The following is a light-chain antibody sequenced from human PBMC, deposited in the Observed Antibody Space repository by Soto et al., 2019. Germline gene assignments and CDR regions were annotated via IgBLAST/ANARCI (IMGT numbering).Light chain of an antibody. CDR1: SSNIGRNP. CDR3: ATWDDSLYGMV. V-gene: IGLV1-44*01. CDR2: TNN. Sequence: QSVLTQPPSASGTPGQRVTISCSGGSSNIGRNPVNWYLQLPGTAPNLLIYTNNQRPSGVPDRVSASKSGTSASLTISGLQSEDEADYYCATWDDSLYGMVFGGGTKLTVL. J-gene: IGLJ2*01.